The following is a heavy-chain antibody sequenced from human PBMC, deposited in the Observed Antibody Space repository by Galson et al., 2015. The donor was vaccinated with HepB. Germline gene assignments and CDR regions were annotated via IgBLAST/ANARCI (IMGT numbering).Heavy chain of an antibody. J-gene: IGHJ4*02. CDR2: MNPNSGNT. CDR3: ARGLTHYYGSGSYL. D-gene: IGHD3-10*01. CDR1: GYTFTSYD. V-gene: IGHV1-8*01. Sequence: SVKVSCKASGYTFTSYDINWVRQATGQGLEWMGWMNPNSGNTGYEQKFQGRVTMTRNTSISTAYMELSSLRSEDTAVYYCARGLTHYYGSGSYLWGQGTLVTVSS.